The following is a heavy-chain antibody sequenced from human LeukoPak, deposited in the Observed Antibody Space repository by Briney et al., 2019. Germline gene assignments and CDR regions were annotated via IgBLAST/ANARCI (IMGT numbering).Heavy chain of an antibody. CDR1: GYTFTGYY. Sequence: ASVKVSCKPSGYTFTGYYIHWVRQAPGQGREWMGWINPNSGGTNYAQRFQGRVTMTRDTSISTAYMELSRLRSDDTAVYYCARDAARGGITLTPEYWGQGTLVTVSS. J-gene: IGHJ4*02. D-gene: IGHD4-23*01. V-gene: IGHV1-2*02. CDR2: INPNSGGT. CDR3: ARDAARGGITLTPEY.